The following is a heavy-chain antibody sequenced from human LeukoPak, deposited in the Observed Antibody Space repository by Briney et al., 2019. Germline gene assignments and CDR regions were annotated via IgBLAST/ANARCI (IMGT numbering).Heavy chain of an antibody. V-gene: IGHV5-51*01. CDR3: ARRVGGDYYFDY. CDR2: IYPGDSDT. CDR1: GYSFTTYW. J-gene: IGHJ4*02. D-gene: IGHD4-17*01. Sequence: TGESLKISCKGTGYSFTTYWIAWVRQMPGKGLEWMGIIYPGDSDTRYSPSFQSQVTISADMSIITAYLQLSGLKASDTAMYYCARRVGGDYYFDYWGQGTLVTVSS.